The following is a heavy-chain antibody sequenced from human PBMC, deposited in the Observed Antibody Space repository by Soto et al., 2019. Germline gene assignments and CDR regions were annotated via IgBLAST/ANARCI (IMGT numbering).Heavy chain of an antibody. D-gene: IGHD2-21*02. Sequence: GGSLRLSCEVSGFTLSMYSMTWVRQAPGKGLEWVAKIPQEGSDGHYVDSVKGRFTISRGSAKNSVYLQMNSLRAEDTAVYYCARDQLILPAHDFFYGSDVWGQGAKVTVSS. V-gene: IGHV3-7*03. J-gene: IGHJ6*02. CDR3: ARDQLILPAHDFFYGSDV. CDR2: IPQEGSDG. CDR1: GFTLSMYS.